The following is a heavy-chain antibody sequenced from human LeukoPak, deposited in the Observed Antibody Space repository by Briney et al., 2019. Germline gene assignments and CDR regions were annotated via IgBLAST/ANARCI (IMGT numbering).Heavy chain of an antibody. Sequence: ASVKVSCKASGGTFSSYAISWVRQAPGQGLEWMGRIIPIFGTANYAQKFQGRVTITTDESTSTAYMELSSLRSEDTAVYYCARVEWGTFTVPTAPLDYWGQGPLVTVSS. D-gene: IGHD4-11*01. CDR2: IIPIFGTA. V-gene: IGHV1-69*05. CDR3: ARVEWGTFTVPTAPLDY. CDR1: GGTFSSYA. J-gene: IGHJ4*02.